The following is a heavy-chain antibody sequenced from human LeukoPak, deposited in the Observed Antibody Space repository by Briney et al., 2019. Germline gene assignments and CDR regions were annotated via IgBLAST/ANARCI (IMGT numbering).Heavy chain of an antibody. J-gene: IGHJ4*02. CDR1: GYTFTDYY. CDR2: INTNSGDT. CDR3: SRPAGCGGDCYSEGDY. D-gene: IGHD2-21*02. Sequence: ASVKVSCTASGYTFTDYYIHWVRQAPGQGLEWMGWINTNSGDTNYAQRFQGKITMTRDTSTTTTYMELSSLTSDDTALYYCSRPAGCGGDCYSEGDYWGQGTLVTVSS. V-gene: IGHV1-2*02.